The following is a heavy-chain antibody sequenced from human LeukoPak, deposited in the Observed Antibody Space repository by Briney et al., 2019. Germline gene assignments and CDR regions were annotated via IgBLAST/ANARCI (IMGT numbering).Heavy chain of an antibody. Sequence: QPGGSLVLSCAASGFTFSSYWMHWVRPAPGKGLVWVSRINSDGSSTSYADSVKGRFTISRDNAKNTLYLQMNSLRAEDTAVYYCARFRGFGYSSSSGYWGQGTLVTVSS. J-gene: IGHJ4*02. CDR1: GFTFSSYW. D-gene: IGHD6-6*01. CDR3: ARFRGFGYSSSSGY. V-gene: IGHV3-74*01. CDR2: INSDGSST.